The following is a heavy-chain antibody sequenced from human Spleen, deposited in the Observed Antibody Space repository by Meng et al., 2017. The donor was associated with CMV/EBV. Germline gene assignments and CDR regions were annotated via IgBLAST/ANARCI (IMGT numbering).Heavy chain of an antibody. CDR1: GFTFTNYA. D-gene: IGHD2-8*01. Sequence: GESLKISCAASGFTFTNYAMHWVRQAPGKGLEGVATIRYDGTNKSFGESVKGRFTISRDNSTNTLYLQMKGLRAEDTALYYCAKLYTYKNDTYHFDLWGQGTLVTVSS. CDR3: AKLYTYKNDTYHFDL. V-gene: IGHV3-30*02. CDR2: IRYDGTNK. J-gene: IGHJ4*02.